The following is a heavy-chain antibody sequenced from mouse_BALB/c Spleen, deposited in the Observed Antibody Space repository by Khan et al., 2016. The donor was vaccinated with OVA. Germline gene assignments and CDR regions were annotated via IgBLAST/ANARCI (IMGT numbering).Heavy chain of an antibody. J-gene: IGHJ2*01. CDR3: ARNYGDDVYFDY. Sequence: VQLQQSGPELVKPGASVKMSCKASGYTFTSYVMHWVRQKPGQGLEWIGYIYPYNDDTKYNEKIKGKATLTSDKSSSTAYMELTSLTSEDSAVYDCARNYGDDVYFDYWGQGTTLTVSS. D-gene: IGHD2-14*01. CDR2: IYPYNDDT. CDR1: GYTFTSYV. V-gene: IGHV1S136*01.